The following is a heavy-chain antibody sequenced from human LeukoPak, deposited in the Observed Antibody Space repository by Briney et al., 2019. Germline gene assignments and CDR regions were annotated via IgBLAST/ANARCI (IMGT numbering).Heavy chain of an antibody. CDR1: RFTLSSYG. J-gene: IGHJ4*02. V-gene: IGHV3-30*02. CDR3: AAAGTGLY. CDR2: IRYDGSNK. Sequence: GGALRLSCVASRFTLSSYGMHWVRQAPRRGLEWVAFIRYDGSNKYYAASVKGRFTISRDNSKNTLYLQMNSLRAQDTAVYYCAAAGTGLYWGQGTLVTVSS. D-gene: IGHD6-13*01.